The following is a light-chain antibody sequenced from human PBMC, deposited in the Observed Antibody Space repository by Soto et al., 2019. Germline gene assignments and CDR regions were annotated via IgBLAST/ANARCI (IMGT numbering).Light chain of an antibody. J-gene: IGLJ2*01. CDR2: EVS. CDR3: TSYTSTSSIVL. CDR1: SSDVGGYNY. V-gene: IGLV2-14*01. Sequence: QSALTQPASVSGSPGQSITISCTGTSSDVGGYNYVSWYQQHPGKAPKLVIYEVSNRPSGVSTRFSGSKSGNTASLTISGLQAVDEAYYYCTSYTSTSSIVLFGGGTKVTVL.